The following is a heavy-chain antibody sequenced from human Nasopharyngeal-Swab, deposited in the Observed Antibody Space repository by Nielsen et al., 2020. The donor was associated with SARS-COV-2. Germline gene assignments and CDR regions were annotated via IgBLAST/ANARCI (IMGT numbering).Heavy chain of an antibody. CDR1: GLGFDLYA. CDR3: AKDGSGSYWYHYLDV. Sequence: GGSLRLSCEASGLGFDLYAMSWVRQAPGKGLEWVSTLSASGGDTFYADSVKGRFTISRDNSKDTLYLQMTSLRPDDTAVYYCAKDGSGSYWYHYLDVWGKGTTVTVTS. D-gene: IGHD1-26*01. J-gene: IGHJ6*03. CDR2: LSASGGDT. V-gene: IGHV3-23*01.